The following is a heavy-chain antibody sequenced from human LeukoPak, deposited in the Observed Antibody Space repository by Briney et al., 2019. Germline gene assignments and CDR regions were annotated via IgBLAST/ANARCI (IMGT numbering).Heavy chain of an antibody. CDR2: IYPGDSET. CDR3: ARQAYASSFDAFDI. D-gene: IGHD3-22*01. Sequence: GESLKISCKGSGYNLATDWIGWVRQMPGKGLEWMGIIYPGDSETNYSPSFKGQVTFSVDMSITTAYLQWGSLKASDTAMYYCARQAYASSFDAFDIWGQGTMVTVSS. J-gene: IGHJ3*02. CDR1: GYNLATDW. V-gene: IGHV5-51*01.